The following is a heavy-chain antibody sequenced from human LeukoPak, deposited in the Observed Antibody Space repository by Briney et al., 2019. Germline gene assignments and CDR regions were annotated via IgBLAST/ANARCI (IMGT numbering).Heavy chain of an antibody. CDR1: GITLSNYG. CDR3: AKLVSTRYGED. D-gene: IGHD3-10*01. Sequence: GGSLRLSCAVSGITLSNYGMSWVRQAPGKGLEWVSVIGTSGSTTYYADSVKGRFTISRDNSKNTLYLQMSSLRAEDTAVYYCAKLVSTRYGEDWGQGTLVTVSS. J-gene: IGHJ4*02. V-gene: IGHV3-23*01. CDR2: IGTSGSTT.